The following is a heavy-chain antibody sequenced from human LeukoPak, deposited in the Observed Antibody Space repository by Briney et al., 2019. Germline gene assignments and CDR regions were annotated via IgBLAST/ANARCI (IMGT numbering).Heavy chain of an antibody. CDR3: ARHTGIYYDSSGYYYIGWFDP. J-gene: IGHJ5*02. CDR1: GYSFTSYW. CDR2: IFPGDSDT. D-gene: IGHD3-22*01. V-gene: IGHV5-51*01. Sequence: GESLKISCRGSGYSFTSYWMGWVRQLPGKALDWRGFIFPGDSDTRYSPSFQGQVTISADKSISTAYLQWSSLKASDTAMYYCARHTGIYYDSSGYYYIGWFDPWGQGTLVTVSS.